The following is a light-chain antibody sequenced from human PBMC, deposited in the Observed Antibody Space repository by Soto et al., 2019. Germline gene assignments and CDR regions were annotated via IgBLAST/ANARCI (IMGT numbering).Light chain of an antibody. Sequence: DIQMTQSPSSLSASVGDRVTITCQASQDISNYLNWYQQKPGKAPKLLIYDASTLETGVPSRFSGSGSGTDFTFTISSLQSEDIATYYCQQYDNLFTFGQGTRLEIK. J-gene: IGKJ5*01. CDR1: QDISNY. CDR2: DAS. CDR3: QQYDNLFT. V-gene: IGKV1-33*01.